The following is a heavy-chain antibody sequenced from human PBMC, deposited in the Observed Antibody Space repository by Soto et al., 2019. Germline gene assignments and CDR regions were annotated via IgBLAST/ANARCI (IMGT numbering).Heavy chain of an antibody. V-gene: IGHV3-21*01. CDR2: IRRSGDYT. Sequence: EVQLVASGGGLVMPGGSLRLSCIASGFSFSTYSMNWVRQAPGKGLEWVSSIRRSGDYTYYADSLKGRLTISRDNAKNSLSLQMISLRAEDTAVYSCARSTSLGGMDVWGQGTTVTVSS. D-gene: IGHD1-1*01. CDR3: ARSTSLGGMDV. J-gene: IGHJ6*02. CDR1: GFSFSTYS.